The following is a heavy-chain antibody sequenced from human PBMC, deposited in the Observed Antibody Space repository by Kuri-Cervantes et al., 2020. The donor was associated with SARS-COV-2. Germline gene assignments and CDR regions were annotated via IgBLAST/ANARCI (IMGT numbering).Heavy chain of an antibody. CDR2: IYHSGST. Sequence: SETLSLTCTVSGGSISSGDYYWSWIRQPPGKGLEWIGSIYHSGSTYYNPSLKSRVTISVDTSKKQFSLKLSSVTAADTAFYYCASHYYYDSSGYSRWGQGILVTVSS. V-gene: IGHV4-39*07. J-gene: IGHJ4*02. CDR1: GGSISSGDYY. D-gene: IGHD3-22*01. CDR3: ASHYYYDSSGYSR.